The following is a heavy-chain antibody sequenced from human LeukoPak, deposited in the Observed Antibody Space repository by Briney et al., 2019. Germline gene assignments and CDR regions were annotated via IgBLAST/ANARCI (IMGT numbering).Heavy chain of an antibody. V-gene: IGHV1-18*01. Sequence: ASVKVSCKTSDNTFSTYGVSWVRQAPGQGLEWMGWISGYNDNIPQNLHGRVTMTTDTSTSTAYMELSSLRSEDTAVYYCARDGYDFWSGYYLNWFDPWGQGTLVTVSS. D-gene: IGHD3-3*01. CDR3: ARDGYDFWSGYYLNWFDP. CDR2: ISGYNDNI. J-gene: IGHJ5*02. CDR1: DNTFSTYG.